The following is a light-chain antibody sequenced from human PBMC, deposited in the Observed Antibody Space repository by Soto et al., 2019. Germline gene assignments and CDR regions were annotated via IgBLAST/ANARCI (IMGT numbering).Light chain of an antibody. CDR1: QSVSSSY. J-gene: IGKJ1*01. Sequence: EIVLTQSPGTLSLSPGERATLACRASQSVSSSYLAWYQQKPGQAPRLLIYGASSRATRLPARFSGNGSGTGFTLPISRLEPEDFAVYYCQQYGSSPWTFGQGTKVQIK. CDR2: GAS. CDR3: QQYGSSPWT. V-gene: IGKV3-20*01.